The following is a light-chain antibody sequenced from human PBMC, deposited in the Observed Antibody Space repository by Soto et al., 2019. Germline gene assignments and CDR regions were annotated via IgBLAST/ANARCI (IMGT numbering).Light chain of an antibody. CDR2: QVT. Sequence: QSVLTQPASVSGSPGQSITISCTGTSSDLAIYNYVSWYQQQPGKAPKLMIYQVTNRPSGVSNRFSGYRSGNTASLTISGLQAEDEADYYCSSSTDSSNYVFRTGTKVTVL. V-gene: IGLV2-14*01. CDR1: SSDLAIYNY. CDR3: SSSTDSSNYV. J-gene: IGLJ1*01.